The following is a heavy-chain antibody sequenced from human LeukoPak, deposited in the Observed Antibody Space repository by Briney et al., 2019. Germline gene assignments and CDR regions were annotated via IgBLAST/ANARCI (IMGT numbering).Heavy chain of an antibody. Sequence: GGSLRLSCAASGFTFSSYAMSWVRQAPGKGLEWVSAISGSGGSTYYADSVKGRFTISRDNSKNTLYLQMSSLRAEDTAVYYCAKLGGYSSGWSRGFGYWGQGTLVTVSS. CDR3: AKLGGYSSGWSRGFGY. CDR2: ISGSGGST. CDR1: GFTFSSYA. J-gene: IGHJ4*02. V-gene: IGHV3-23*01. D-gene: IGHD6-19*01.